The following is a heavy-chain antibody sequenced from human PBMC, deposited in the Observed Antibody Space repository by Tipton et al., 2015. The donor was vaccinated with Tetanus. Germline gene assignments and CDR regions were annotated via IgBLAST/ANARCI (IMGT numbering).Heavy chain of an antibody. CDR1: GGSISSGGYS. J-gene: IGHJ5*02. Sequence: TLSLTCAVSGGSISSGGYSWTWIRQPPGKGLQWIGYMYYSGTTHYNPSLKSRVTISIDRSKNQLSLKLTFVTAADTAVYYCAILPKHWLAPRGAPWSQGILVTVSS. D-gene: IGHD6-19*01. CDR3: AILPKHWLAPRGAP. CDR2: MYYSGTT. V-gene: IGHV4-30-2*01.